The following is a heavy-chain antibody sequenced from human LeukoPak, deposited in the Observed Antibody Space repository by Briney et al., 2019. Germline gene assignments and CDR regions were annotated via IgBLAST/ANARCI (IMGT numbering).Heavy chain of an antibody. J-gene: IGHJ6*03. D-gene: IGHD6-19*01. CDR3: ARSEGWDSSGWSSRAYYYYYMDV. Sequence: GSSVKFSGKVSGATFSSYAISGVRQAPGQGLGWMGGFFPILGTANYAQKFQGRVTITTDESTSTAYMELSSLRPEDTAVYYCARSEGWDSSGWSSRAYYYYYMDVWGKGTTVTVSS. CDR1: GATFSSYA. CDR2: FFPILGTA. V-gene: IGHV1-69*05.